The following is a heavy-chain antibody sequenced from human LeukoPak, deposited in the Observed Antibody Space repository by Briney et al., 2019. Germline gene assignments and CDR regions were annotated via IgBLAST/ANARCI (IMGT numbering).Heavy chain of an antibody. CDR2: ISGSGGST. Sequence: GGSLSLSCAASGFTFSSYAMSRVRQAPGKGLEWVSAISGSGGSTGYADYVKGRFTISRNNAKNSLYLQMNSLRAENTAWYHCARGRITMVRGVIITDDAFDIWGQGTMVTVSS. V-gene: IGHV3-20*01. D-gene: IGHD3-10*01. CDR1: GFTFSSYA. CDR3: ARGRITMVRGVIITDDAFDI. J-gene: IGHJ3*02.